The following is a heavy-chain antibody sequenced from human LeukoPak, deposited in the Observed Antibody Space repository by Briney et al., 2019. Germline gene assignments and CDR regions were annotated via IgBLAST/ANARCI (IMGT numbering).Heavy chain of an antibody. CDR3: AKDRGAGDIVVVPAEAFDI. Sequence: GGSLRLSCAASGFTFSSYAMSWVRQAPGKGLEWVSAISGSGGSTYYADSVKGRFTISRDNSKNTLYLQMNSLRAEDMAVYYCAKDRGAGDIVVVPAEAFDIWGQGTMVTVSS. D-gene: IGHD2-2*01. V-gene: IGHV3-23*01. J-gene: IGHJ3*02. CDR2: ISGSGGST. CDR1: GFTFSSYA.